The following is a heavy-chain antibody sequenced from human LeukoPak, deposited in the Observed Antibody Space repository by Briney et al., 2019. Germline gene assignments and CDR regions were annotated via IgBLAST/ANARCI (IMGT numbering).Heavy chain of an antibody. CDR3: ARYCSGGSCYSFDY. CDR2: IYYSGST. Sequence: SETLSLTCTVSGGSISSYYWSWIRQPPGKGLEWIGYIYYSGSTNYNPSLKSRVTISVDTSKNQFSLKLSSVTAADTAVYYCARYCSGGSCYSFDYWGQGTLVTVSS. J-gene: IGHJ4*02. CDR1: GGSISSYY. D-gene: IGHD2-15*01. V-gene: IGHV4-59*01.